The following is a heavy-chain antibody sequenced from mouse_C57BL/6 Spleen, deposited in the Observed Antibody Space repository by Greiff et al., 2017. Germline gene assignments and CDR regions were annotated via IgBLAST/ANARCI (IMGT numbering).Heavy chain of an antibody. D-gene: IGHD4-1*01. CDR3: ARGLTGTNWFAY. J-gene: IGHJ3*01. CDR1: GYTFTSYW. V-gene: IGHV1-55*01. Sequence: QVQLQQPGAELVKPGASVKMSCKASGYTFTSYWITWVKQRPGQGLEWIGDIYPGSGSTNYNEKFKSKATLTVDTSSSTAYMQLSSLTSEDSAAYYCARGLTGTNWFAYWGQGTLVTVSA. CDR2: IYPGSGST.